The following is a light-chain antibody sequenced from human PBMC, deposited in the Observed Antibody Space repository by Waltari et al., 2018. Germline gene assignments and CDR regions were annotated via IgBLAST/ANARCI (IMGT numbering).Light chain of an antibody. Sequence: QLVLTQSPSASASPGASVKLTCTLSSGHSNYAIPWPQQQAEKGPRYLMKINRDGSHNKGDGIHDRFSGSNSGAERYLTISSLQSEDEADYYCQTWGAGIRVFGTGTKVTVL. J-gene: IGLJ1*01. CDR2: INRDGSH. V-gene: IGLV4-69*01. CDR1: SGHSNYA. CDR3: QTWGAGIRV.